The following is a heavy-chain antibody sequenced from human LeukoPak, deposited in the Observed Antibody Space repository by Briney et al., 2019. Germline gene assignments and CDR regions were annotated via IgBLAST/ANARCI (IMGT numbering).Heavy chain of an antibody. CDR2: IYTSGST. CDR3: ARTGYSSSWYPRRKNWFDP. J-gene: IGHJ5*02. Sequence: SETLSLTCTVSGGSISGYYWTWIRQPAGKGLEWIGRIYTSGSTNYNPSLKSRVTMSVDTSKNQFSLKLTSVTAADTAVYYCARTGYSSSWYPRRKNWFDPWGQGTLVTVSS. D-gene: IGHD6-13*01. CDR1: GGSISGYY. V-gene: IGHV4-4*07.